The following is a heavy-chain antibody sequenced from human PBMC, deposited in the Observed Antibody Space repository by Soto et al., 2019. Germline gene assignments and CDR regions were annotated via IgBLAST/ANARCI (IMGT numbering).Heavy chain of an antibody. D-gene: IGHD3-3*01. Sequence: GRSLRLSCGASGVTAGSHFMSWVRQAPGKGLEWVSIIYSGGSTYYADSVKGRFTISRDNSKNMLYLQMKSLRAEDTAVYYCARGSMYYDFWSGYTDYWGQGTLVTVSS. CDR3: ARGSMYYDFWSGYTDY. CDR1: GVTAGSHF. V-gene: IGHV3-53*01. J-gene: IGHJ4*02. CDR2: IYSGGST.